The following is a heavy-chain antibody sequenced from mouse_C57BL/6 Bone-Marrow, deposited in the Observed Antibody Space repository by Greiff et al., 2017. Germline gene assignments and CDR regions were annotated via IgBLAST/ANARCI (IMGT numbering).Heavy chain of an antibody. D-gene: IGHD2-4*01. CDR3: ARWRIRNYFDY. Sequence: QVQLQQPGAELVMPGASVKLSCKASGYTFTSYWMHWVKQRPGQGLEWIGEIDPSDSYTNYNQKFKGKSTLTVDKSSSTAYMPLSSLTSEDSSVYYCARWRIRNYFDYWGQGTTLTVSS. V-gene: IGHV1-69*01. J-gene: IGHJ2*01. CDR1: GYTFTSYW. CDR2: IDPSDSYT.